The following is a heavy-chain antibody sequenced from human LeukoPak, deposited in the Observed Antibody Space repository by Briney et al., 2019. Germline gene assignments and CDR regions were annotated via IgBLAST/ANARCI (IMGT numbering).Heavy chain of an antibody. V-gene: IGHV4-30-2*01. D-gene: IGHD2-2*01. CDR3: ARVEGYCSSTSCYGGDY. CDR1: GGSISSGGYY. J-gene: IGHJ4*02. CDR2: INHSGST. Sequence: PSQTLSLTCIVSGGSISSGGYYWSWIRQPPGKGLEWIGEINHSGSTNYNPSLKSRVTISVDTSKNQFSLKLSSVTAADTAVYYCARVEGYCSSTSCYGGDYWGQGTLVTVSS.